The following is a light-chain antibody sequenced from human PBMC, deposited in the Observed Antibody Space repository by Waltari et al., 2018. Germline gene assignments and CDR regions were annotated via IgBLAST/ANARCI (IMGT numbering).Light chain of an antibody. V-gene: IGLV1-47*01. CDR2: RVH. J-gene: IGLJ2*01. Sequence: QSVLTQPPSASGTPGQRVTISCSGSGSNIGTNHPSGYQQLPGMAPRLLIYRVHPRPPGVPDRFSGSQSGTSASLAISGLRSEDEADYYCAAWDDRLRGPLFGGGTKLTVL. CDR3: AAWDDRLRGPL. CDR1: GSNIGTNH.